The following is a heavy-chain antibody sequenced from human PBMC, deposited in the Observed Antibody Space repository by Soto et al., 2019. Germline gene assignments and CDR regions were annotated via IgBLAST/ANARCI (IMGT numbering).Heavy chain of an antibody. Sequence: AVKVSCKACGGTLSSYAISLGLQAPGQGLEWVGGIIPIFCSANFAQKVHGRVPITAGGSTRKAYMEQSSLRSENTAVYYFACWDYYDSRYYFAYCGPGNLVTVS. D-gene: IGHD3-22*01. CDR2: IIPIFCSA. J-gene: IGHJ4*02. V-gene: IGHV1-69*13. CDR3: ACWDYYDSRYYFAY. CDR1: GGTLSSYA.